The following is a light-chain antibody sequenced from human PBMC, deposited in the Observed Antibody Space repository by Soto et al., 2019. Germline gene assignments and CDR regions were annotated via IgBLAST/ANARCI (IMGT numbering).Light chain of an antibody. CDR3: QHGYVAPYS. J-gene: IGKJ2*03. V-gene: IGKV3-20*01. Sequence: EIVLTQSPGTLSLSPGERATLSCRASQSVSSNSLAWYHQKPGQPPRLLMYGASSRATGIPDRFSGSGSGTDFTLTISRLEPEDFATYYCQHGYVAPYSFGQGTKVDI. CDR2: GAS. CDR1: QSVSSNS.